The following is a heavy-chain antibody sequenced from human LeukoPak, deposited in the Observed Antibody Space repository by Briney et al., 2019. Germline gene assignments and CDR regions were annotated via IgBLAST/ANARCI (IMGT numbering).Heavy chain of an antibody. J-gene: IGHJ6*03. V-gene: IGHV1-69*13. D-gene: IGHD2-2*01. CDR3: ARVPSHCSSTSCYYYYYYYMNV. Sequence: EASVKVSCKASGDTFSSYAISWVRQAPGQGLEWMVGIIPIFGTANYAQKFQGRVTITADESTSTAYMELSSLRSEDTAVYYCARVPSHCSSTSCYYYYYYYMNVWGKGTTVTVSS. CDR2: IIPIFGTA. CDR1: GDTFSSYA.